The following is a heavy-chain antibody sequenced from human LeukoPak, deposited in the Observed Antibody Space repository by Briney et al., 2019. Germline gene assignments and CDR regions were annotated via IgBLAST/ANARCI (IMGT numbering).Heavy chain of an antibody. Sequence: SETLSLTCTVSGGSISSYYWSWIRQPAGKGLEWIGRIYTSGSTNYNPSLKGRVTMSVDTSKNQFSLKLSSVTAADTAVYYCARDPYCSGGSCYSGAFDIWGQGTMVTVSS. CDR1: GGSISSYY. D-gene: IGHD2-15*01. CDR2: IYTSGST. J-gene: IGHJ3*02. V-gene: IGHV4-4*07. CDR3: ARDPYCSGGSCYSGAFDI.